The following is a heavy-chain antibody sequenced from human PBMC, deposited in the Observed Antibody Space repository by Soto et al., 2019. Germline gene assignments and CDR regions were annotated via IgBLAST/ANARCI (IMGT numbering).Heavy chain of an antibody. D-gene: IGHD3-16*01. CDR3: AKDGSRGSCPPYYYYGMDV. CDR1: GFTFSSYA. Sequence: EVPLLESGGGLVQPGGSLRLSCAASGFTFSSYAMSWVRQAPGKGLEWVSSISGRGGNAYYADSVKGRFTISRDNSKNTLRLQMNRLRADDTAVYYCAKDGSRGSCPPYYYYGMDVWGQGTTVTVSS. J-gene: IGHJ6*02. V-gene: IGHV3-23*01. CDR2: ISGRGGNA.